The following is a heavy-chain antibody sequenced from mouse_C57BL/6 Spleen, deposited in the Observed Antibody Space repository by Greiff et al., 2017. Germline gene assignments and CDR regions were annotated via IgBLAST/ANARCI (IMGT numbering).Heavy chain of an antibody. CDR1: GFTFSDYG. D-gene: IGHD2-10*02. CDR2: ISSGSSTI. CDR3: AGGSIPYYAMDY. Sequence: EVKLMESGGGLVKPGGSLKLSCAASGFTFSDYGMHWVRQAPEKGLEWVAYISSGSSTIYYADTVKGRFTISRDNAKNTLFLQMTSLRSEDTAMYYCAGGSIPYYAMDYWGQGTSVTVSS. J-gene: IGHJ4*01. V-gene: IGHV5-17*01.